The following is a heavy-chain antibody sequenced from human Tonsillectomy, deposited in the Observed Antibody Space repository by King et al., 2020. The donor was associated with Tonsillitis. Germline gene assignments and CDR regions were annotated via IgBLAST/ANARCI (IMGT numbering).Heavy chain of an antibody. CDR1: GFTFDDYA. Sequence: VQLVESGGGLVQPGRSLRLSCAASGFTFDDYAMHWVRQAPGKGLEWVSGISWNSVSIGYADSVKGRFTISRDNAKNSLYLQMNSLRAEDTALYFCAKGAGYRELLSSLMDYWGQGTLVTVPS. D-gene: IGHD5-18*01. CDR3: AKGAGYRELLSSLMDY. J-gene: IGHJ4*02. V-gene: IGHV3-9*01. CDR2: ISWNSVSI.